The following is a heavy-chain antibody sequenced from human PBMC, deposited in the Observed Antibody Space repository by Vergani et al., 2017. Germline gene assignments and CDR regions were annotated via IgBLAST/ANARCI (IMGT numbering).Heavy chain of an antibody. V-gene: IGHV3-23*01. D-gene: IGHD3-3*01. Sequence: EVQLLESGGGLVQPGGSLRLSCAASGFTFSSYAMSWVRQAPGKGLEWVSAISGSGGSTYYADSVKGRFTISRDKSKNTLYLQMNSLRAEDTAVYYCAKGAAGTKTSLFWSGYYSGYYFDDWGQGTLVTVSS. CDR3: AKGAAGTKTSLFWSGYYSGYYFDD. J-gene: IGHJ4*02. CDR1: GFTFSSYA. CDR2: ISGSGGST.